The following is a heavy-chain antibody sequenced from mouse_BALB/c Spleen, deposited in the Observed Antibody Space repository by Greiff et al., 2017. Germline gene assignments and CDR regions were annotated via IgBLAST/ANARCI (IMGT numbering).Heavy chain of an antibody. CDR2: INSNGGST. CDR3: ARHRDYGSSS. V-gene: IGHV5-6-2*01. D-gene: IGHD1-1*01. J-gene: IGHJ3*01. CDR1: GFTFSSYY. Sequence: EVQGVESGGGLVKLGGSLKLSCAASGFTFSSYYMSWVRQTPEKRLELVAAINSNGGSTYYPDTVKGRFTISRDNAKNTLYLQMSSLKSEDTALYYCARHRDYGSSSWGQGTLVTVSA.